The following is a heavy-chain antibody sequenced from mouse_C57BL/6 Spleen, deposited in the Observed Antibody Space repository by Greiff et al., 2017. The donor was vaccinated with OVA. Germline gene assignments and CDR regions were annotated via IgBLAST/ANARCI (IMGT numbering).Heavy chain of an antibody. Sequence: VQLQQSGPELVKPGASVKISCKASGYTFTDYYMNWVKQSHGKSLEWIGDIIPNNGGTSYNQKFKGKATLTVDKSSSTAYMELRSLTSEDSAVYYCAKLAWFAYWGQGTLVTVSA. CDR2: IIPNNGGT. V-gene: IGHV1-26*01. J-gene: IGHJ3*01. CDR3: AKLAWFAY. CDR1: GYTFTDYY.